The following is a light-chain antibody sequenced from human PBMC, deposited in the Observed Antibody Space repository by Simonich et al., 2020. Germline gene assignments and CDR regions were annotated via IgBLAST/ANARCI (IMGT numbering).Light chain of an antibody. V-gene: IGKV2D-29*02. J-gene: IGKJ2*01. CDR2: ESS. CDR1: QGLLHSDGKTY. CDR3: MQSIQLPRPMYT. Sequence: DIVMTQTPLSLSVTPGQPASISCKSSQGLLHSDGKTYLYGYLQKPGKSPQLLIYESSNRFSGVPDRFSGSGSGTDFTLKISRVEAEDVGVYYCMQSIQLPRPMYTFGQGTKLEIK.